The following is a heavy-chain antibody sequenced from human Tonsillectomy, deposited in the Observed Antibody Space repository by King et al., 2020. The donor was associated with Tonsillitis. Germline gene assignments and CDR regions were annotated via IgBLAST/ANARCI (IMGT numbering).Heavy chain of an antibody. CDR2: ITYDGSNK. V-gene: IGHV3-30-3*01. D-gene: IGHD3-9*01. CDR1: GFTFSSYA. J-gene: IGHJ3*02. CDR3: ARGGSTGTYDAFDI. Sequence: QLVQSGGGVVQPGRSLRLSCAASGFTFSSYAMHWVRQAPGKGLEWVAVITYDGSNKYYADSVKGRFTISRDNSKNTLYLQMNSLRAEDTAVYYCARGGSTGTYDAFDIWGQGTMVTVSS.